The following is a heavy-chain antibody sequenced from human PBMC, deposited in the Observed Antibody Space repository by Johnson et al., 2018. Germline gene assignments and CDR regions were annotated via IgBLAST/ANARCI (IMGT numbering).Heavy chain of an antibody. CDR3: ARVRDDRNGNSFYFYYYGLDV. CDR1: GYNFTNYS. V-gene: IGHV1-69*13. J-gene: IGHJ6*02. D-gene: IGHD3-22*01. Sequence: QVQLVQSGAEVKKPGASVKVSCKASGYNFTNYSMHWVRQAPGQGLEWMGGIPPLSRSPSYTQGRVTFSADESTSTAYMELSSLRADDTAVYFCARVRDDRNGNSFYFYYYGLDVWGQGTTVTV. CDR2: IPPLSRSP.